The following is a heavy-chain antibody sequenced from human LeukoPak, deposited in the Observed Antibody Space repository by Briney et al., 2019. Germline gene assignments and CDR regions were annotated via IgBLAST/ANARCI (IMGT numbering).Heavy chain of an antibody. CDR1: GYTFTSYD. D-gene: IGHD4/OR15-4a*01. CDR3: ASGHDDGGPDY. V-gene: IGHV1-8*01. J-gene: IGHJ4*02. Sequence: ASVKVSCKASGYTFTSYDINWVRQATGQGLEWMGFMNTNSGNTVYAQEFQGIVSVTRNTSISTAYTELNSLRSDDTSVYYGASGHDDGGPDYWGQGTLVTVSS. CDR2: MNTNSGNT.